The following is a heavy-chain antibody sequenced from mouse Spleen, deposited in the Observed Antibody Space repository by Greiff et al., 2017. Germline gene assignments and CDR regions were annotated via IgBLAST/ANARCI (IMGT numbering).Heavy chain of an antibody. V-gene: IGHV5-6-5*01. CDR1: GFTFSSYA. CDR3: ARGRPYYFDY. CDR2: ISSGGST. Sequence: EVHLVESGGGLVKPGGSLKLSCAASGFTFSSYAMSWVRQTPDKRLEWVASISSGGSTYYPDSVKGRCTISRDNARNILYLQMSSLRSEDTAMYYCARGRPYYFDYWGQGTTLTVSS. J-gene: IGHJ2*01.